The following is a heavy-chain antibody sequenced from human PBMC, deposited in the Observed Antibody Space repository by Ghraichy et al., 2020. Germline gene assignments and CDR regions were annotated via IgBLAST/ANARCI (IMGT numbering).Heavy chain of an antibody. CDR1: GGSFSGYY. CDR2: INHSGST. D-gene: IGHD6-19*01. Sequence: SETLSLTCAVYGGSFSGYYWSWIRQPPGKGLEWIGEINHSGSTNYNPSLKSRVTISVDTSKNQFSLKLSSVTAADTAVYYCARGPPSSSGWGGRYYYGMDVWGQGTTVTVSS. CDR3: ARGPPSSSGWGGRYYYGMDV. J-gene: IGHJ6*02. V-gene: IGHV4-34*01.